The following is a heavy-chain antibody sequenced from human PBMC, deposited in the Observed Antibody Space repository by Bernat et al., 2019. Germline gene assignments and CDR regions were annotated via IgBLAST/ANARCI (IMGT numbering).Heavy chain of an antibody. J-gene: IGHJ4*02. CDR3: ARGSSSWPVGALDY. D-gene: IGHD6-13*01. Sequence: QVQLVESGGGVVQPGRSLRLSCAASGFTFSSYAMHWVRQAPGKGLEWVAVISYDGSNKYYADSVKGRFTISRDNSKNTLYLQMNSLRAEDTAVYYCARGSSSWPVGALDYWGQGTLVTVSS. V-gene: IGHV3-30*01. CDR2: ISYDGSNK. CDR1: GFTFSSYA.